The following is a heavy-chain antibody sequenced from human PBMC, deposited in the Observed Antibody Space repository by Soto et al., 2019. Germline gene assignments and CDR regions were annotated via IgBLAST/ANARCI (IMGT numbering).Heavy chain of an antibody. CDR3: ARTWELIQFDY. CDR1: GGSISGSAYS. CDR2: IYDTGST. V-gene: IGHV4-30-2*01. D-gene: IGHD1-26*01. Sequence: QVQLQESGAGLVKPSQTLSLTCAVSGGSISGSAYSWSWIRQPPGKGLEWIGYIYDTGSTYYNPSLTSRVTITVARAKNQCPLNVHSVTAADTAVYYCARTWELIQFDYWGQGALVTVSS. J-gene: IGHJ4*02.